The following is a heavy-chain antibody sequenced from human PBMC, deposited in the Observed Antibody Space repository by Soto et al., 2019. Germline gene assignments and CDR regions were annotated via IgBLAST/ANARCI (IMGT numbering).Heavy chain of an antibody. J-gene: IGHJ4*02. Sequence: EVQLVESGGGLVQPGGSLRLSCAASGFTSSSYWMSWVRQVPGRGLEWVANINQDGSEKYYVDSVRGRFTISRDNAKNSLYLQMNSLRAADTAVYYCASAPNWNYGYWGQGTLVTVSS. D-gene: IGHD1-7*01. V-gene: IGHV3-7*01. CDR1: GFTSSSYW. CDR2: INQDGSEK. CDR3: ASAPNWNYGY.